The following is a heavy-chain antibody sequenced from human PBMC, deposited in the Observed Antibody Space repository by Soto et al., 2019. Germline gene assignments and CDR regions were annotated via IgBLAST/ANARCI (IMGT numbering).Heavy chain of an antibody. CDR3: ARASESLVPTAY. J-gene: IGHJ4*02. CDR2: ISSDGSYA. V-gene: IGHV3-74*01. Sequence: EVQLVESGGGLVQPGGSLRLSCAASGFTFSHYWMYWVRQAPGKGLVCVSRISSDGSYASYADSVKGRFTISRDSAKSTLYLQMNTLRAEDTGVYYCARASESLVPTAYWGQGTLVTVSS. D-gene: IGHD2-21*02. CDR1: GFTFSHYW.